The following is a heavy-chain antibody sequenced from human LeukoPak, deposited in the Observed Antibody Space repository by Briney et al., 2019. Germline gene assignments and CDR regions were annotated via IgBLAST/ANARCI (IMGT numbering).Heavy chain of an antibody. V-gene: IGHV3-7*03. J-gene: IGHJ6*02. CDR2: IKQDGSEK. Sequence: ANIKQDGSEKYYVDSVKGRFTISRDNAKNSLYLQMNSLRAEDTAVYYCARDRAAEFYGMDVWGQGTTVTVS. D-gene: IGHD6-13*01. CDR3: ARDRAAEFYGMDV.